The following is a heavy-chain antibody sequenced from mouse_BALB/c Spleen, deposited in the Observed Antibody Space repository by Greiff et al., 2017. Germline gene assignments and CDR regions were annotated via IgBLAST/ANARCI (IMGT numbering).Heavy chain of an antibody. CDR1: GYTFTDYA. CDR3: ASGLRRNWFAY. V-gene: IGHV1S137*01. Sequence: VQVVESGAELVRPGVSVKISCKGSGYTFTDYAMHWVKQSHAKSLEWIGVISTYYGDASYNQKFKGKATMTVDKSSSTAYMELARLTSEDSAIYYCASGLRRNWFAYWGQGTLVTVSA. CDR2: ISTYYGDA. D-gene: IGHD2-2*01. J-gene: IGHJ3*01.